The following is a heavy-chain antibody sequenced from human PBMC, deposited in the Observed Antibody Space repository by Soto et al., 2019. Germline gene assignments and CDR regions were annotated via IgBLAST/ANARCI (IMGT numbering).Heavy chain of an antibody. Sequence: GASVKVSCKASGGTFSSYAISWVRQAPGQGLEWMGGIIPIFGTANYAQKFQGRVTITADESTSTAYMELSSLRSEDTAVYYCARTGYNWFDPWGQGTLVTVSS. J-gene: IGHJ5*02. V-gene: IGHV1-69*13. CDR2: IIPIFGTA. CDR1: GGTFSSYA. CDR3: ARTGYNWFDP.